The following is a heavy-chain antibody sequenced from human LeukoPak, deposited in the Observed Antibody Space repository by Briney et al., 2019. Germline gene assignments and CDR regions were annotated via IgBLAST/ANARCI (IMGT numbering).Heavy chain of an antibody. CDR2: INHSGST. V-gene: IGHV4-34*01. J-gene: IGHJ5*02. D-gene: IGHD3-3*01. CDR1: GGSFSGYY. CDR3: ARGGGYLNDFWSGYYWSRFDP. Sequence: PSETLSLTCAVYGGSFSGYYWSWIRQPPGKGLEWIGEINHSGSTNYNPSLKSRVTISVDTSKNQFSLKLSSVTAADTAVYYCARGGGYLNDFWSGYYWSRFDPWGQGTLVTVSS.